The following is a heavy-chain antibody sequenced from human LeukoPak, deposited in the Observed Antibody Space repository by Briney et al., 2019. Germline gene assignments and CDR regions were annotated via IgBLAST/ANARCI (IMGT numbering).Heavy chain of an antibody. D-gene: IGHD3-3*01. CDR3: ARLGSFWSGYPYYFDY. CDR2: IYYSGST. V-gene: IGHV4-38-2*02. Sequence: SETLSPTCTVSGYSISSGYYWGWIRQPPGKGLEWIGNIYYSGSTYYNPSLKSRVTISVDTSKNQFSLKLSSVTAADTAVYYCARLGSFWSGYPYYFDYWGRGTLVTVSS. J-gene: IGHJ4*02. CDR1: GYSISSGYY.